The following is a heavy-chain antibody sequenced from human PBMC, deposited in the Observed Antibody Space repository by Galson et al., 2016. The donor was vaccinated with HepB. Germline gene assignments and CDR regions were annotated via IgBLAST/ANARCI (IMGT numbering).Heavy chain of an antibody. Sequence: SETLSLTCTVSGGSVSSGTYYWNWIRQPPGKGLEWMGNIYYSGSTNYNPSLRSRVIISLDTSKNQFSLKLSSVTAADTAVYYCVGVSSRVHARYLSGGLFYWGQGTLVTVSS. V-gene: IGHV4-61*01. CDR2: IYYSGST. J-gene: IGHJ4*02. D-gene: IGHD3-10*01. CDR1: GGSVSSGTYY. CDR3: VGVSSRVHARYLSGGLFY.